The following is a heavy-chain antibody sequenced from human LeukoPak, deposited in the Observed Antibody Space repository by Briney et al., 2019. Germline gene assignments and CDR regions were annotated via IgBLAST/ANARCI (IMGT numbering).Heavy chain of an antibody. CDR2: ITGDGSDI. J-gene: IGHJ5*02. V-gene: IGHV3-74*01. CDR1: GFTLNKYW. D-gene: IGHD4-17*01. Sequence: PGGSLRLSCKASGFTLNKYWMHWVRQAPGKGLVWVSRITGDGSDIAYADSVKGRFTVSRDDAKNILFLQMTSLRVEDTAIYYCARDAYTTTSNWLDPWGQGTLVTVSS. CDR3: ARDAYTTTSNWLDP.